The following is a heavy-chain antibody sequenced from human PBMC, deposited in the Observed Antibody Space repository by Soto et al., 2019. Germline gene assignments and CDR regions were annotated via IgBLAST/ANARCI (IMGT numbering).Heavy chain of an antibody. CDR2: IYSGGST. V-gene: IGHV3-53*01. D-gene: IGHD2-2*01. J-gene: IGHJ6*02. Sequence: EVQLVESGGGLIQPGGSLRLSCAASGFTVSSNYMSWVRQAPGKGLEWVSVIYSGGSTYYADSVKGRFTISRDNSKNTLYLQMNSLRAEDTAVYYCARGEISTSGWDYYYYGMDVWGQGTTVTVSS. CDR1: GFTVSSNY. CDR3: ARGEISTSGWDYYYYGMDV.